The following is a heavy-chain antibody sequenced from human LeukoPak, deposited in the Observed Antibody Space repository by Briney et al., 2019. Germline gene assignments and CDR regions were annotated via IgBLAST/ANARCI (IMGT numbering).Heavy chain of an antibody. D-gene: IGHD5-12*01. J-gene: IGHJ3*02. CDR2: ISAYNGNT. CDR1: GYTFTSYG. CDR3: ARVDRYSGSTDAFDI. V-gene: IGHV1-18*01. Sequence: ASVKVSCKASGYTFTSYGISWVRQAPGQRLEWTGWISAYNGNTNYAQKLQGRVTMTTDTSTSTAYMELRSLRSDDTAVYYCARVDRYSGSTDAFDIWGQGTMVTVSS.